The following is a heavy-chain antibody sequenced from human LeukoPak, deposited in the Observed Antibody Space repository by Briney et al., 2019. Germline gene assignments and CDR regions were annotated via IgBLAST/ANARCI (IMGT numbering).Heavy chain of an antibody. CDR2: IYYSGST. J-gene: IGHJ6*03. V-gene: IGHV4-59*01. CDR3: ARGSYYDFWSGYYYYYYYMDV. D-gene: IGHD3-3*01. Sequence: SETLSLTCTVSGGSISSYYWSWIRQPPGKGLEWIGYIYYSGSTNYNPFLKSRVTISVDTSKNQFSLKLSSVTAADTAVYYCARGSYYDFWSGYYYYYYYMDVWGKGTTVTVSS. CDR1: GGSISSYY.